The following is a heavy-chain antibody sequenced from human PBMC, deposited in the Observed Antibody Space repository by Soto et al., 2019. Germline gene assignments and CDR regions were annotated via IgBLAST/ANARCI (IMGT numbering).Heavy chain of an antibody. D-gene: IGHD3-3*01. J-gene: IGHJ5*02. CDR2: INTNSGAT. V-gene: IGHV1-2*02. CDR3: ARGGGTILAPLP. CDR1: GYTFTGYF. Sequence: QVQLMQSGAEMKKPVASVKVSCKASGYTFTGYFMHWVRQAPGQGLEWMGWINTNSGATKYAHKFQGSVTMTRDTSISTAYMELSGLTSDDTAVYFCARGGGTILAPLPWGQGTLVTVSS.